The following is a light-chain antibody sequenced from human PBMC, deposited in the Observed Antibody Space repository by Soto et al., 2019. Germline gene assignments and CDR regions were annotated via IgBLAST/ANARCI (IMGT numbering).Light chain of an antibody. CDR3: QKYNNVPFT. J-gene: IGKJ3*01. CDR2: GAS. Sequence: DIQMTQSPSSLSASVGDRVTITCRASQGISNHLLWYQQKPGKVPKLLIYGASTLQSGVPSRFSGSGSGTDFTLTISSLQPEDVAIYYCQKYNNVPFTFGPGTKVDIK. CDR1: QGISNH. V-gene: IGKV1-27*01.